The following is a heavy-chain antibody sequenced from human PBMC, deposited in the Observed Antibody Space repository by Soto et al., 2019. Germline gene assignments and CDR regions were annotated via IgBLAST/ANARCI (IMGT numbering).Heavy chain of an antibody. Sequence: QVQLQESGPGLVKPSGTLSLTCTVSGASIRGHYWSWIRQPPGKGPEWIGYVYDSGATNYDPFLLNRVTMSVDTSKNQFFLKLTSATAAETAIYYCARLNYYDSLYYLDKWGPGTLVTVSS. CDR1: GASIRGHY. J-gene: IGHJ4*02. V-gene: IGHV4-59*08. D-gene: IGHD3-22*01. CDR2: VYDSGAT. CDR3: ARLNYYDSLYYLDK.